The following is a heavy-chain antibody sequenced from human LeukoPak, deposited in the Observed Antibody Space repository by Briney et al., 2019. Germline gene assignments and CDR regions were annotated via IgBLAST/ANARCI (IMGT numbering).Heavy chain of an antibody. V-gene: IGHV3-30*02. CDR2: IRYNGSNK. D-gene: IGHD3-10*01. CDR3: AKDPGLLWFGEPNFDY. Sequence: GGSLRLSCAASGFTFSSYGMHWVRQAPGKGLEWVAFIRYNGSNKYYADSVKGRFTISRDNSKNTLYLQMNSLRAEDTAVYYCAKDPGLLWFGEPNFDYWGQGTLVTVSS. J-gene: IGHJ4*02. CDR1: GFTFSSYG.